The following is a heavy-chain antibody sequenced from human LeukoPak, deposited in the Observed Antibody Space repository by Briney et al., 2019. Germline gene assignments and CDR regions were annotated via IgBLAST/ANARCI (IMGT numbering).Heavy chain of an antibody. CDR3: ARDPPRRPGLYIAVADY. D-gene: IGHD6-19*01. CDR1: GYTFTSYG. CDR2: ISAYNGNT. J-gene: IGHJ4*02. Sequence: GASVNVSCKASGYTFTSYGISWVRQAPGQGLEWMGWISAYNGNTNYAQKLQGRVTMTTDTPTSTAYMELRSLRSDDTAVYYCARDPPRRPGLYIAVADYWGQGTLVTVSS. V-gene: IGHV1-18*01.